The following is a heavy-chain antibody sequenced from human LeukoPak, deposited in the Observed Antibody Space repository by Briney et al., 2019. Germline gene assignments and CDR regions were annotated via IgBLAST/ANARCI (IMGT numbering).Heavy chain of an antibody. V-gene: IGHV1-46*01. D-gene: IGHD3-22*01. J-gene: IGHJ5*02. CDR1: GYTLTELS. CDR3: ARDRFDLFYDSSGHNWFDP. Sequence: ASVKVSCKVSGYTLTELSMHWVRQAPGQGLEWMGIINPSGGSTSYAQKFQGRVTMTRDTSTSTVYMELSSLRSEDTAVYYCARDRFDLFYDSSGHNWFDPWGQGTLVTVSS. CDR2: INPSGGST.